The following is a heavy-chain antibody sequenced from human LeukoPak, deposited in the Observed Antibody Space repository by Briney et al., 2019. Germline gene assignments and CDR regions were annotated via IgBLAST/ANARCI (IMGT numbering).Heavy chain of an antibody. CDR3: AKDMRGYYGSGSYPGYYYYYMDV. V-gene: IGHV3-7*03. CDR1: GFTFSSYE. CDR2: IKQDGSEK. J-gene: IGHJ6*03. Sequence: GGSLRLSCAASGFTFSSYEMNWVRQAPGKGLEWVANIKQDGSEKYYVDSVKGRFTISRDNSKNSLYLQMNSLRTEDTALYYCAKDMRGYYGSGSYPGYYYYYMDVWGKGTTVTVSS. D-gene: IGHD3-10*01.